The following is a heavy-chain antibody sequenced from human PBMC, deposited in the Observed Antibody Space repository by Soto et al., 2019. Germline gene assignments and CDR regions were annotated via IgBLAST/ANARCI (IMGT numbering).Heavy chain of an antibody. J-gene: IGHJ4*02. V-gene: IGHV3-23*01. CDR3: AKKTGSGWFFDY. CDR2: ISGSGGST. D-gene: IGHD6-19*01. Sequence: EVQLLESGGGLVQPGGSLRLSCEASELTFSSYAMSWVRQAPGRGLEWVSAISGSGGSTYYADSVKGRFTISRDNSKNTLYLQMNSLRAEDTAVYYCAKKTGSGWFFDYWGQGTLVTVSS. CDR1: ELTFSSYA.